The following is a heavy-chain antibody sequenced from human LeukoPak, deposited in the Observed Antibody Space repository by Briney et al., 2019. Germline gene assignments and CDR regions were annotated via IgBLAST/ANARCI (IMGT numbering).Heavy chain of an antibody. CDR3: AKGGATHTYYDFWSGTIDYYYGMDV. CDR1: GFTFSSYA. CDR2: ISGSGGST. Sequence: PGGSLRLSCAASGFTFSSYAMSWVRQAPGKGLEWVSAISGSGGSTYYADSVKGRFTISRDNSKNTLYLQMNSLRAEDTAVYYCAKGGATHTYYDFWSGTIDYYYGMDVWGQGTTVTVSS. D-gene: IGHD3-3*01. J-gene: IGHJ6*02. V-gene: IGHV3-23*01.